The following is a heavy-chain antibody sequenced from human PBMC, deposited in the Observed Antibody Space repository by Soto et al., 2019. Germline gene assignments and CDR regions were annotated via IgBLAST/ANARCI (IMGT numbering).Heavy chain of an antibody. CDR1: GGSISSGDYY. CDR2: IYYSGST. CDR3: AREEXGSGSYYNVGVYNWFDP. D-gene: IGHD3-10*01. V-gene: IGHV4-30-4*01. J-gene: IGHJ5*02. Sequence: SETLSLTCTVSGGSISSGDYYWSWIRQPPGKGLEWIGYIYYSGSTYYNPSLKSRVTISVDTSKNQFSLKLSSVTAADTAVYYCAREEXGSGSYYNVGVYNWFDPWGQGTLVTVSS.